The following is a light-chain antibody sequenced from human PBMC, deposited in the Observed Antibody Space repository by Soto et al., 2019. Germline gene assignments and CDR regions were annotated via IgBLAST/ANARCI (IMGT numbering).Light chain of an antibody. V-gene: IGKV3-11*01. J-gene: IGKJ2*01. Sequence: EIVLTQSPATLSLSPGERATLSCRASQSVSSYLAWYQQKPGQAPRLLIYDASNRATGIPARFSGSGSGTDFTLTISTLEPEDFAVYYWQQYGSSPPYTFGQGTKLDIK. CDR1: QSVSSY. CDR3: QQYGSSPPYT. CDR2: DAS.